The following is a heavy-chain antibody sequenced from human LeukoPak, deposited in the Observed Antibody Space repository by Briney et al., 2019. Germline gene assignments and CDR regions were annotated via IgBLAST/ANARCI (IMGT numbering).Heavy chain of an antibody. CDR3: ARAFGVRWYFDL. CDR1: GGSISSYY. D-gene: IGHD3-10*01. V-gene: IGHV4-59*01. CDR2: ISYSGNT. Sequence: SETLSLTCIVSGGSISSYYWSWIRQPPGKGLEWIGYISYSGNTNYNPSLKSRVTISVDTSKNQFSLKLSSVTAADTAVYYCARAFGVRWYFDLWGRGTLVTVSS. J-gene: IGHJ2*01.